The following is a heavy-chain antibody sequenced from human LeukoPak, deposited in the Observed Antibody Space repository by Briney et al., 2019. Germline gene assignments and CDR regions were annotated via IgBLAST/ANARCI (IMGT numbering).Heavy chain of an antibody. CDR1: GGSISSYY. Sequence: NASETLSLTCTVSGGSISSYYWSWIRQPAGKGLEWIGRIYTSGSTNYNPSLKSRVTMSVDTSKNQFSLKLSSVTAADTAVYYCASTSIAAFDYWGQGTLVTVSS. V-gene: IGHV4-4*07. CDR3: ASTSIAAFDY. D-gene: IGHD6-6*01. CDR2: IYTSGST. J-gene: IGHJ4*02.